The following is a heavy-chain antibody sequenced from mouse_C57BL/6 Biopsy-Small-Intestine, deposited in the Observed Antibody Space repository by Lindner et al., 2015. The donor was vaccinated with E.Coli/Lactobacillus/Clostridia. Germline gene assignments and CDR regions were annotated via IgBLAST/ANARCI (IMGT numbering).Heavy chain of an antibody. CDR1: GYSFTGYF. CDR2: INPYNGDT. D-gene: IGHD2-5*01. Sequence: VQLQESGPELVKPGASVKISCKASGYSFTGYFMNWVKQSHGKSLEWIGRINPYNGDTFYNQKFKGKATLTVDKSSSTAHVELRSLTSEDSAVYYCARKRGYYSNYEAMDYWGQGTSVTVSS. CDR3: ARKRGYYSNYEAMDY. J-gene: IGHJ4*01. V-gene: IGHV1-20*01.